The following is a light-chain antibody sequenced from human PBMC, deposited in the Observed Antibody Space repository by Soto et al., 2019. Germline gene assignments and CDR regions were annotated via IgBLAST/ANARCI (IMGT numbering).Light chain of an antibody. V-gene: IGKV3-20*01. CDR2: GAS. CDR3: QQYNDWWT. J-gene: IGKJ1*01. CDR1: QSVGSNY. Sequence: EIVLTPSPGTLSLSPGERATLSCRASQSVGSNYFAWYQQKPGQAPRLLIYGASNRATGIPDRFSGSGSGTEFTLTISSLQSEDFAVYYCQQYNDWWTFGQGTKVDIK.